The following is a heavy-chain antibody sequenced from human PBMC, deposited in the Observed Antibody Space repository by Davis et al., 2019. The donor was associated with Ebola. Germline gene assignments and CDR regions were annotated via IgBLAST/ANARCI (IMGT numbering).Heavy chain of an antibody. CDR1: GESISGIY. CDR2: ISHSGRT. Sequence: PSETLSLTCGLYGESISGIYWTWVRQSPRKGLEWIGEISHSGRTNYHPSVKSRVRISLDTSKNQVSLNLYSVTAADAGLYYCAGIRGQWLQDWGLGTLVTVSS. CDR3: AGIRGQWLQD. J-gene: IGHJ4*02. D-gene: IGHD6-19*01. V-gene: IGHV4-34*01.